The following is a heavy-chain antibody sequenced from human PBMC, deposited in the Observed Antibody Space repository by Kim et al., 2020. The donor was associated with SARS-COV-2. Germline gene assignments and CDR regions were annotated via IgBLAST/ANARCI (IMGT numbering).Heavy chain of an antibody. CDR3: ARGYSSSRDSYAFDI. D-gene: IGHD6-13*01. J-gene: IGHJ3*02. V-gene: IGHV4-34*01. CDR2: INHSGST. CDR1: GGSFSGYY. Sequence: SETLSLTCAVYGGSFSGYYWSWIRQPPGKGLEWIGEINHSGSTNYNPSLKSRVTISVDTSKNQFSLKLSSVTAADTAVYYCARGYSSSRDSYAFDIWGQGTMVTVSS.